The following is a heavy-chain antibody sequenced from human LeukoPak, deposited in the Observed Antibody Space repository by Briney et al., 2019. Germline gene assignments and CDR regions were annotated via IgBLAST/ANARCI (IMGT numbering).Heavy chain of an antibody. CDR2: IYSGGTT. V-gene: IGHV3-66*01. J-gene: IGHJ4*02. CDR1: GFTVSSNY. D-gene: IGHD4-17*01. Sequence: GSLRLSCVVSGFTVSSNYMSWVRQAPGKGLEWVSVIYSGGTTNYADSVKGRFTVYRDNSKNTLYLQMNSLRAEDTAVYYCASKLTTGYWGQGTLVTVSS. CDR3: ASKLTTGY.